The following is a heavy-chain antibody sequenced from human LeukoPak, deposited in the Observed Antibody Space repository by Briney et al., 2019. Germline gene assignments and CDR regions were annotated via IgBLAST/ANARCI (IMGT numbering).Heavy chain of an antibody. J-gene: IGHJ6*02. D-gene: IGHD2-8*01. Sequence: GGSLRLSCAASGFTFSSYAMSWVRQAPGKGLEWVSAISDSGGSTYYADSVKGRFTISRDNSKNTLYLQMNSLRAEDTAVYYCARGPERTGVGTRYYYDMDVWGQGTTVTVSS. CDR2: ISDSGGST. CDR1: GFTFSSYA. V-gene: IGHV3-23*01. CDR3: ARGPERTGVGTRYYYDMDV.